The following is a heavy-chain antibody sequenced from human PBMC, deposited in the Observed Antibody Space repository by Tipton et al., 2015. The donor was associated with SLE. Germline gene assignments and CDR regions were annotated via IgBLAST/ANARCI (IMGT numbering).Heavy chain of an antibody. J-gene: IGHJ4*02. CDR3: ARVGFGGAGLDY. Sequence: LRLSCAVYGGSFSGYYWSWIRQPPGKGLEWIGEINHSGSTNYNPSLKSRVTISVDTSKNQFSLKLSSVTAADTAVYYCARVGFGGAGLDYWGQGTLVTVSS. D-gene: IGHD3-16*01. CDR1: GGSFSGYY. V-gene: IGHV4-34*01. CDR2: INHSGST.